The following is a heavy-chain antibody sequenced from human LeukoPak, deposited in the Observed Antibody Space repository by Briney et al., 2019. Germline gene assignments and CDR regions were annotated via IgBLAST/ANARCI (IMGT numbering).Heavy chain of an antibody. CDR3: TTDSSSSSYY. CDR2: IKSKTDGGTT. V-gene: IGHV3-15*01. D-gene: IGHD6-6*01. J-gene: IGHJ4*02. CDR1: GFSFSNAW. Sequence: PGESLRLSCAASGFSFSNAWMSWVRQAPGKGLEWVGRIKSKTDGGTTEYAAPVKGRLNISRDDSKNTLYLQMNSLKTEDTAVYYCTTDSSSSSYYWGQGTLVTVSS.